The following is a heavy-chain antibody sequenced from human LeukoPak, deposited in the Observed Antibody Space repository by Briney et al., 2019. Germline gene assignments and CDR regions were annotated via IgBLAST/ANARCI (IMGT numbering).Heavy chain of an antibody. CDR1: GFTFSSYS. J-gene: IGHJ4*02. Sequence: GGSPRLSCAASGFTFSSYSMNWVRQAPGKGLEWVSSISSSSSYIYYADSVKGRFTISRDNAKNSLYLQMNSLRAEDTAVYYCARMRAGTTDYWGQGSLVSVSS. CDR2: ISSSSSYI. V-gene: IGHV3-21*01. CDR3: ARMRAGTTDY. D-gene: IGHD1-1*01.